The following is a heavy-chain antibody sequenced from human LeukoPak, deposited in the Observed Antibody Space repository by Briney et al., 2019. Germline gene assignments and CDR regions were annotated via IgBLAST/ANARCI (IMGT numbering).Heavy chain of an antibody. CDR1: GYTFTGYD. D-gene: IGHD1-20*01. CDR3: ARGRLNGNVDF. V-gene: IGHV1-8*01. J-gene: IGHJ4*02. CDR2: MNPNSGDT. Sequence: GASVKVSCKTSGYTFTGYDINWVRQAAGQGFEWMGWMNPNSGDTGYAHNLQGRITITRDSSTATVFMELSSLRSEDTAMHYCARGRLNGNVDFWGQGTLVTVSS.